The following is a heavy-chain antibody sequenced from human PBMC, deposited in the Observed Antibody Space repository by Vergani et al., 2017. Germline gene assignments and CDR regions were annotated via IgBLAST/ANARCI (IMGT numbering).Heavy chain of an antibody. V-gene: IGHV4-30-2*01. CDR3: ARNTRYCSGGSCYSTFDP. D-gene: IGHD2-15*01. CDR2: IYHSGST. J-gene: IGHJ5*02. Sequence: QLQLQESGSGLVKPSQTLSLTCAVSGGSISSGGYSWSWIRQPPGKGLEWIGYIYHSGSTYYNPSRKSRVTISVDRSKNQFSLKLSSVTAADTAVYYCARNTRYCSGGSCYSTFDPWGQGTLVTVSS. CDR1: GGSISSGGYS.